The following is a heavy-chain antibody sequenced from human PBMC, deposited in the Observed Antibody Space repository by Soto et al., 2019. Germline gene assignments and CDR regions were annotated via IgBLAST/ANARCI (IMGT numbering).Heavy chain of an antibody. CDR2: ISPYSGYT. CDR1: GYSFTTYT. J-gene: IGHJ4*02. V-gene: IGHV1-18*04. Sequence: EASVKVSCKASGYSFTTYTISWVRQAPGQGLQWMGWISPYSGYTTYAQNLQGRVSMTTETSTTTAYLEVRSLRSDDTAVYYCARVRGSSLVVPGASDYWGQGTLVTVSS. CDR3: ARVRGSSLVVPGASDY. D-gene: IGHD2-2*01.